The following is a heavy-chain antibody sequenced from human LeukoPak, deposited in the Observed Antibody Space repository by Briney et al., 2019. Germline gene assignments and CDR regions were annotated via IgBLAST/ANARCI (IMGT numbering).Heavy chain of an antibody. CDR3: ARVDTAMANDPDY. CDR1: GGTFISYA. CDR2: IIPIFGTA. V-gene: IGHV1-69*13. J-gene: IGHJ4*02. D-gene: IGHD5-18*01. Sequence: SVKVSCKASGGTFISYAISWVRQAPGQGLEWMGGIIPIFGTANYAQKFQGRVTITADESTSTAYMELSSLRSEDTAVYYCARVDTAMANDPDYWGQGTLVTVSS.